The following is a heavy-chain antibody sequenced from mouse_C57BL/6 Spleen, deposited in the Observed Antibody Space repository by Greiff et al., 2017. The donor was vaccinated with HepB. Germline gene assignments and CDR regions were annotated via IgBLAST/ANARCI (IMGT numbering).Heavy chain of an antibody. Sequence: QVQLQQPGAELVQPGASVKLSCKASGYTFTSYWMHWVKQRPGRGIEWIGRIDPNSGGTKYNEKFKSKATLTVDKPSSTAYMQLSSLTSEDSAVYYCARGTGISNSYWYFDVGGTGTTVTVSS. D-gene: IGHD4-1*01. CDR1: GYTFTSYW. CDR2: IDPNSGGT. CDR3: ARGTGISNSYWYFDV. V-gene: IGHV1-72*01. J-gene: IGHJ1*03.